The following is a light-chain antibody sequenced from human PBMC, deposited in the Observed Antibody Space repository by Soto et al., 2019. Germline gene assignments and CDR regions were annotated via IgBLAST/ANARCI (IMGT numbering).Light chain of an antibody. V-gene: IGKV3-15*01. CDR3: QQYNNWPLT. Sequence: EIVMTQSPATLSVSPGERATLSCRASQSVNNNLAWYQQKPGQAPRLLIYGASARATGIPARFSGSGSGTEFTLTISSLLSEDVAVYYCQQYNNWPLTVGGGTKVEIK. J-gene: IGKJ4*01. CDR2: GAS. CDR1: QSVNNN.